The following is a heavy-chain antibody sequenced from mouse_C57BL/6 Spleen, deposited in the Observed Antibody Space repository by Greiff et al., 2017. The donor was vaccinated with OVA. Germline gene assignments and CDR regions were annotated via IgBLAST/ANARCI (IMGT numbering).Heavy chain of an antibody. CDR2: IDPSDSYT. Sequence: VQLQQPGAELVRPGTSVKLSCKASGYTFTSYWMHWVKQRPGQGLEWIGVIDPSDSYTNYNQKFKGKATLTVDTSSSTAYMQLSSLTSEDSAVYYCARRWLLRNFDVWGTGTTVTVSS. V-gene: IGHV1-59*01. CDR1: GYTFTSYW. J-gene: IGHJ1*03. D-gene: IGHD2-3*01. CDR3: ARRWLLRNFDV.